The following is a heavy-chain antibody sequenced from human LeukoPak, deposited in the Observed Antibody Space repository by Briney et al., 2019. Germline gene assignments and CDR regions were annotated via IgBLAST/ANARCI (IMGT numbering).Heavy chain of an antibody. J-gene: IGHJ4*02. V-gene: IGHV1-2*06. Sequence: ASVTVSCKASGYTFTGYYMHWVRQAPGQGLEWMGRINPNSGGTNYAQKFQGRVTMTRDTSISTAYMELSRLRSDDTAVYYCARGYYDSSGYYYVDYWGQGTLVTVSS. CDR3: ARGYYDSSGYYYVDY. D-gene: IGHD3-22*01. CDR1: GYTFTGYY. CDR2: INPNSGGT.